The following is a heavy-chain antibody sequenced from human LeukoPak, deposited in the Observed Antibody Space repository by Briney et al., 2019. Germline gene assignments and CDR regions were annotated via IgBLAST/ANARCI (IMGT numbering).Heavy chain of an antibody. D-gene: IGHD1-26*01. CDR3: ARPVGAGECDAFDI. CDR2: IYHSGST. Sequence: SETLSLTCAVSGYSISSGYYWGWIRQPPGKGLEWIGSIYHSGSTYYNPSLKSRVTISVDTSKNQFSLKLSSVTAADTAVYYCARPVGAGECDAFDIWGQGTMVTVSS. J-gene: IGHJ3*02. V-gene: IGHV4-38-2*01. CDR1: GYSISSGYY.